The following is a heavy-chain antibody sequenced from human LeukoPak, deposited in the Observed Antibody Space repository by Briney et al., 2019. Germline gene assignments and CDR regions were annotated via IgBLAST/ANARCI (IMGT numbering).Heavy chain of an antibody. CDR1: GGSISSYY. Sequence: SETLSLTCTVSGGSISSYYWSWIRQPPGKGLEWIGYISYSGINNYNPSLKSRVTISVDTSKNELSLKLTSVTAADTAIYFCARDGGLQSHFDYWGQGTLVTVSS. D-gene: IGHD5-24*01. CDR3: ARDGGLQSHFDY. CDR2: ISYSGIN. V-gene: IGHV4-59*01. J-gene: IGHJ4*02.